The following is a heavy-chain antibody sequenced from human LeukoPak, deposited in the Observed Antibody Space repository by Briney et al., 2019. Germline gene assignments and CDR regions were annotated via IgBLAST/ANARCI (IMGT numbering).Heavy chain of an antibody. J-gene: IGHJ4*02. CDR3: ARVASYSNFYFDY. CDR2: FYYSGST. D-gene: IGHD4-11*01. Sequence: PETLSLTCTVSGGSISTYYWNWIRQPPGKGLEWIGYFYYSGSTNYNPSLKSRVTISVDTSKNQLSLKLSSVTAADTAVYYCARVASYSNFYFDYWGQGTLVTVSS. CDR1: GGSISTYY. V-gene: IGHV4-59*01.